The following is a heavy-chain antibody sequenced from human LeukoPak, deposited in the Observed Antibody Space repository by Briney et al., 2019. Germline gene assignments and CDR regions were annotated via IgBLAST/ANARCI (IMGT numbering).Heavy chain of an antibody. Sequence: PSETLSLTCTVYGKSFSGYYWTCIRQSPGKGLEWIGEINHSGSTNYNPSLKSRVTISVDTSKNQFSLKLSSVTAADTAVYYCARGGRWLQFLDYWGQGTLVTVSS. V-gene: IGHV4-34*01. CDR2: INHSGST. D-gene: IGHD5-24*01. CDR1: GKSFSGYY. J-gene: IGHJ4*02. CDR3: ARGGRWLQFLDY.